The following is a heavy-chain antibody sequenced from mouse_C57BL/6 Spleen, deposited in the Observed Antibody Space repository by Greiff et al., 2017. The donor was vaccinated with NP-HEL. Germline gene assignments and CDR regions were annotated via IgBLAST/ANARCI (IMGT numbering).Heavy chain of an antibody. CDR1: GFSLTSYG. CDR3: ARESTTVVVGNWYFDV. Sequence: QVQLKESGPGLVQPSQSLSITCTVSGFSLTSYGVHWVRQSPGKGLEWLGVIWSGGSTDYNAAFISRLSISKDNSKSQVFFKMNSLQDDDTAIYYCARESTTVVVGNWYFDVWGTGTTVTVSS. CDR2: IWSGGST. D-gene: IGHD1-1*01. V-gene: IGHV2-2*01. J-gene: IGHJ1*03.